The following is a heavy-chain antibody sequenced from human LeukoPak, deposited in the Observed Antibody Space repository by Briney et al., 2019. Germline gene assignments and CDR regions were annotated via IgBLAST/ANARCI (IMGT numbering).Heavy chain of an antibody. J-gene: IGHJ5*02. D-gene: IGHD3-9*01. CDR1: GGSISSYS. Sequence: SETLSLTSTASGGSISSYSWSWIRQPPGKGLEWTGYIYYSGSTNYNPSLKSRGTISVDTSKNQFSLKLSSVTAADTAVYFCEAEGELRDFDPLEDWFDPWGQGTLVTVSS. CDR3: EAEGELRDFDPLEDWFDP. V-gene: IGHV4-59*08. CDR2: IYYSGST.